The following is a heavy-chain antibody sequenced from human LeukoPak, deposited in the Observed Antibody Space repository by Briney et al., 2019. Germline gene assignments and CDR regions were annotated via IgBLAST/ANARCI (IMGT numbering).Heavy chain of an antibody. V-gene: IGHV3-48*02. CDR2: ISGSSSSA. Sequence: GGSLRLSCAASGFTFSIYSMNWVRQAPGKGLEWVSFISGSSSSAFYADSVKGRFTVSRDNAKNTLYLQMNSLRDEDTAVYYCARNPGGIGDYWGQGTLVTVSS. J-gene: IGHJ4*02. D-gene: IGHD4-23*01. CDR3: ARNPGGIGDY. CDR1: GFTFSIYS.